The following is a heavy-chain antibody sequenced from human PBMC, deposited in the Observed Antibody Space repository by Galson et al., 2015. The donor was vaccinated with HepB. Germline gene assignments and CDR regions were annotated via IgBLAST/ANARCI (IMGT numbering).Heavy chain of an antibody. V-gene: IGHV3-9*01. D-gene: IGHD2-2*02. Sequence: SLRLSCAASGFTFDDCAMHWVRQAPGKGLEWVSGISWNSGGIDYADSVKGRFPISRDNAKNSLFLQMNSLRAEDTALYYCAKEATVVVPASVREYYFDYWGQGTLVTVSS. CDR1: GFTFDDCA. CDR3: AKEATVVVPASVREYYFDY. CDR2: ISWNSGGI. J-gene: IGHJ4*02.